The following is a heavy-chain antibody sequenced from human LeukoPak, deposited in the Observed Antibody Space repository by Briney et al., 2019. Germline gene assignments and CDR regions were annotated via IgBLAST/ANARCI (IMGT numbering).Heavy chain of an antibody. CDR3: AGGTYSGYDS. D-gene: IGHD5-12*01. CDR1: GDSVSSHDAA. J-gene: IGHJ5*02. V-gene: IGHV6-1*01. CDR2: TYYRSKWYY. Sequence: SQTLSLTCAISGDSVSSHDAAWNWIRQSPSRGLEWLGRTYYRSKWYYDYVVSLKSRITIIPDTSKNQFSLQLSSVTPEDTAVYYCAGGTYSGYDSWGQGTLVTVSS.